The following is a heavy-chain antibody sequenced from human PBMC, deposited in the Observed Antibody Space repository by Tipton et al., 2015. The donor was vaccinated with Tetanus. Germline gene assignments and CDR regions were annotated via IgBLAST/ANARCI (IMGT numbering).Heavy chain of an antibody. D-gene: IGHD5-24*01. CDR3: AKVRERWRYSLDS. J-gene: IGHJ5*01. Sequence: SLRLSCAASGFTFAYYAMSWVRQAPGTGLEWVSGISSSGGHTYYADSVKGRFTISRDDSKNTLFLKMNSLRGEDTAVYYCAKVRERWRYSLDSWGQGTLVTVSS. CDR2: ISSSGGHT. V-gene: IGHV3-23*01. CDR1: GFTFAYYA.